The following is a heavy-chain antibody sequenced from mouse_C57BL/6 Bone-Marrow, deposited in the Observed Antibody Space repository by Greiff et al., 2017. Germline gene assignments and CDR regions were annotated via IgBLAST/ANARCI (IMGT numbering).Heavy chain of an antibody. CDR1: GYTFTSYG. CDR2: IYPRSGNT. D-gene: IGHD2-4*01. CDR3: ATLYYDYDLAWFAY. J-gene: IGHJ3*01. V-gene: IGHV1-81*01. Sequence: QVQLQQSGAELARPGASVTLSCKASGYTFTSYGISWVKQRTGQGLEWIGEIYPRSGNTYYNEKFKGKATLTADKSSSTAYMELRSLTSEDSAVYFCATLYYDYDLAWFAYWGQGTLVTVSA.